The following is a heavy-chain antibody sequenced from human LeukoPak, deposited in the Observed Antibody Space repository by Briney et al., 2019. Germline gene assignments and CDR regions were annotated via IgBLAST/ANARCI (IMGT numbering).Heavy chain of an antibody. D-gene: IGHD6-19*01. Sequence: SETLSLTCAVYGGSFSGYYWSWIRQPPGKGLEWIGEINHSGSTNYNPSLKSRVTISVDTSKNQFSLKLSSVTAADTAVYYCARGLSFYSGGWYGYWGQGTLVTVSS. CDR1: GGSFSGYY. CDR2: INHSGST. J-gene: IGHJ4*02. V-gene: IGHV4-34*01. CDR3: ARGLSFYSGGWYGY.